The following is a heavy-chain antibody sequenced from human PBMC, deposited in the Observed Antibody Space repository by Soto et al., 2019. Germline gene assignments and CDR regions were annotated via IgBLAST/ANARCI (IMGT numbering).Heavy chain of an antibody. CDR1: GYTFSSYA. CDR3: ARDGAVAGDSNFDY. D-gene: IGHD6-19*01. V-gene: IGHV1-3*01. J-gene: IGHJ4*02. Sequence: ASVKVSCKASGYTFSSYAMHWVRQAPGQRLEWMGWINAGNGNTKYSQKFQGRVTITRDTSASTAYMELSSLRSEDTAVYYCARDGAVAGDSNFDYWGQGTLVTVSS. CDR2: INAGNGNT.